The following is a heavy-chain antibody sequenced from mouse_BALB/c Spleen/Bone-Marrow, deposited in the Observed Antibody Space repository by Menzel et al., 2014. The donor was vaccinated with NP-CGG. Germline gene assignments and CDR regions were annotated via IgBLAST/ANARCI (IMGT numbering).Heavy chain of an antibody. CDR3: AGGGGRGGYWYFDV. J-gene: IGHJ1*01. Sequence: QVQLQQSGAELMKPGASVKISCKATGYTFSSYWIEWVKQRPGHGLEWIGEILPGSGSTNYNEKFKGKATFTADTSSNTAYMQLSSLTTEDSAVFYGAGGGGRGGYWYFDVWGAGTTVTVSS. CDR1: GYTFSSYW. CDR2: ILPGSGST. V-gene: IGHV1-9*01.